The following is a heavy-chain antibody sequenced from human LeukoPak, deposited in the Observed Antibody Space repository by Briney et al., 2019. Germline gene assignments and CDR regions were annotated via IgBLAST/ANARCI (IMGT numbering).Heavy chain of an antibody. Sequence: GASVKVSCKASDYTFTTYVISWVRQAPGQGPEWMGWISGHNDNREFAQRLQRRVSTKTDTSTSQAYMELRSLRPDDTAVYYCGRDRNIVVIPGAIRLMEHRYYGMDVWGQGTTVTVS. V-gene: IGHV1-18*01. CDR1: DYTFTTYV. J-gene: IGHJ6*02. D-gene: IGHD2-2*02. CDR2: ISGHNDNR. CDR3: GRDRNIVVIPGAIRLMEHRYYGMDV.